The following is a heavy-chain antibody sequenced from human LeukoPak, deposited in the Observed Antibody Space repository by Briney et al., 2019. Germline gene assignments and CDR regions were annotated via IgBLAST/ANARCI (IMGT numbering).Heavy chain of an antibody. D-gene: IGHD3-3*01. V-gene: IGHV3-7*01. CDR2: IKQDGGEK. CDR1: GFIFSNYW. J-gene: IGHJ4*02. CDR3: ARDRNTDFWSGYYTNYFDY. Sequence: QTGGSLRLSCAASGFIFSNYWMTWVRHAPGKGLEWVATIKQDGGEKYYVDSVKGRFTISRDNAKNSLSLQMSSLRAEDTAVYYCARDRNTDFWSGYYTNYFDYWGQGTLVIVSS.